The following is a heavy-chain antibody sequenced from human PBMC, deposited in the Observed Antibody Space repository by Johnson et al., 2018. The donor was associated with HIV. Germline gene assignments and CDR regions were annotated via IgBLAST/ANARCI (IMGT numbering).Heavy chain of an antibody. CDR1: GFTFSSYG. CDR3: AKDLPSCLDGGDAFDI. CDR2: IQYDGSNK. J-gene: IGHJ3*02. D-gene: IGHD3/OR15-3a*01. V-gene: IGHV3-30*02. Sequence: QMLLVESGGGVVQPGGSLRLSCAVSGFTFSSYGMHWVRQAPGKGLEWVAFIQYDGSNKYYADSVKGRFTISRDNSKNTLYLQMNSLRPEDTAVYYCAKDLPSCLDGGDAFDIWCQGTMVIVSS.